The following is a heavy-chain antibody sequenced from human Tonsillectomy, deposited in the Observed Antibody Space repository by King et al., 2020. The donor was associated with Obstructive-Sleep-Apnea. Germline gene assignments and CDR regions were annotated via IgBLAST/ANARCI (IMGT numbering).Heavy chain of an antibody. CDR1: GFTFSSYA. CDR2: ISYDGSNK. CDR3: ARDRDHYYDSSGFYPRY. J-gene: IGHJ4*02. D-gene: IGHD3-22*01. V-gene: IGHV3-30*04. Sequence: VQLVESGGGVVQPGRSLRLSCAASGFTFSSYAMHWVRQAPGKGLEWVAVISYDGSNKYYADSVKGRFTISRDNSKNTLSLQMNSLRAEDTAVYYCARDRDHYYDSSGFYPRYWGQGTLVTVSS.